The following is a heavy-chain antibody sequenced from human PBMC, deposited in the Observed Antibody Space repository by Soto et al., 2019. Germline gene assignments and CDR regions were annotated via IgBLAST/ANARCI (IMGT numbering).Heavy chain of an antibody. CDR1: GFTFSSYG. CDR2: ISYDGSNK. J-gene: IGHJ4*02. CDR3: AKDYRVTYYYDSSPDY. V-gene: IGHV3-30*18. Sequence: VGSLRLSCAASGFTFSSYGMHWVRQAPGKGLEWVAVISYDGSNKYYADSVKGRFTISRDNSKNTLYLQMNSLRAEDTAVYYCAKDYRVTYYYDSSPDYWGQGTLVTVSS. D-gene: IGHD3-22*01.